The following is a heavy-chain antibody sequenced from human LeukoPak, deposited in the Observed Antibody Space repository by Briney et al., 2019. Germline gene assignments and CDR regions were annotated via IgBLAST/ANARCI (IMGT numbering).Heavy chain of an antibody. V-gene: IGHV1-2*02. CDR1: GYTFSGYY. D-gene: IGHD5-24*01. CDR2: INTNSGAT. J-gene: IGHJ4*02. CDR3: ARDTRSSYLQYYFDY. Sequence: ASVKVSCKASGYTFSGYYMHWVRQAPGQGLEWMGWINTNSGATNYAQKFKGRVTMTRDTSISTAYMELSRLGYDDTAVYYCARDTRSSYLQYYFDYWGQGTLVTVSS.